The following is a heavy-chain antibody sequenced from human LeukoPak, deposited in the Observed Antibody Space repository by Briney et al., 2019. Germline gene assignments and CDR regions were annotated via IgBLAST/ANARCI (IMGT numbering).Heavy chain of an antibody. V-gene: IGHV4-34*01. J-gene: IGHJ6*03. CDR3: ARTPTYGDNPYYYYYMDV. CDR2: INHSGST. Sequence: SETLSLTCAVYGGSFSGYYWSWIRQPPGKGLEWIGEINHSGSTNYNPSLKSRVTISVDTSKNQFSLKLSSVTAADTAVYYCARTPTYGDNPYYYYYMDVWGKGTTVTISS. D-gene: IGHD4-17*01. CDR1: GGSFSGYY.